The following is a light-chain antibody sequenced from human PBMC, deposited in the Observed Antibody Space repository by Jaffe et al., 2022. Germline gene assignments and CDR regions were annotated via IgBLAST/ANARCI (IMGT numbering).Light chain of an antibody. J-gene: IGLJ3*02. CDR3: ATWYSRLNAWV. CDR2: EDN. CDR1: TSDIEINY. V-gene: IGLV1-51*02. Sequence: QSVLTQPPSVSAAPGQKVTISCSGSTSDIEINYLSWFQHLPGAAPTLLIYEDNKRPSGIPDRFSGSKSGASGTLDITGLQTGDEAHYYCATWYSRLNAWVFGGGTKLTVL.